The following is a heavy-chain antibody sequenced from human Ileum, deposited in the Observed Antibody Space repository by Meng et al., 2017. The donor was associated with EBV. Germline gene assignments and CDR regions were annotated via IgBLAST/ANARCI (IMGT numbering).Heavy chain of an antibody. CDR3: ARGNKVSDRGFDY. V-gene: IGHV4-34*01. CDR1: CGSFSGYY. CDR2: INHSGST. J-gene: IGHJ4*02. D-gene: IGHD3-10*01. Sequence: VQLHLGGSGLLKPSENLSLTWAVYCGSFSGYYWSWIRQPPGKGLEWIGEINHSGSTNYNPSLKSRVTISVDTSKNQFSLKLSSVTAADTAVYYCARGNKVSDRGFDYWGQGTLVTVSS.